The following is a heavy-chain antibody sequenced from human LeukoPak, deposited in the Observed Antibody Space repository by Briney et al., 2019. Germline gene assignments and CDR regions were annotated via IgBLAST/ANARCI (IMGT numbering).Heavy chain of an antibody. Sequence: PSETLSLTCAVYSGSFSGYYWSWIRQPPGKGLEWIGEINHSGSTNYNPSLKSRVTTSVDTSKNQFSLKLSSVTAADTAVYYCARGIVALSYWGQGTLVTVSS. V-gene: IGHV4-34*01. CDR3: ARGIVALSY. J-gene: IGHJ4*02. D-gene: IGHD3-22*01. CDR2: INHSGST. CDR1: SGSFSGYY.